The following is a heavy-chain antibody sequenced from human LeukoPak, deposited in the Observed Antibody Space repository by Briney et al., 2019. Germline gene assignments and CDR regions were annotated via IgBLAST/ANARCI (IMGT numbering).Heavy chain of an antibody. CDR1: GFTLNNYA. J-gene: IGHJ4*02. CDR2: IGASGDGA. CDR3: AKDGGRRDDY. V-gene: IGHV3-23*01. D-gene: IGHD1-26*01. Sequence: GGSLRLSCAASGFTLNNYAMKWVRQAPGKGLEWVSEIGASGDGAHYVDSVKGRFTISRDNSKNTLYLQMNSLRAEDTAIYYCAKDGGRRDDYWGQGTLVTVSS.